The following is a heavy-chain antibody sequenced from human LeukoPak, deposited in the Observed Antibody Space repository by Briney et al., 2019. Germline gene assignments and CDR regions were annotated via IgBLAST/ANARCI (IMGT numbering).Heavy chain of an antibody. D-gene: IGHD4-11*01. J-gene: IGHJ6*01. Sequence: GGSLRLSCAASGFTFSSYEMNWVRQAPGKGLEWVSYISSSGSTIYYADSVKGRFTISRDNAKNSLYLQMNSLRAEDTAVYYCAREAVTTAQTYYYYGMEVWGEGTRVSVSS. CDR1: GFTFSSYE. CDR3: AREAVTTAQTYYYYGMEV. V-gene: IGHV3-48*03. CDR2: ISSSGSTI.